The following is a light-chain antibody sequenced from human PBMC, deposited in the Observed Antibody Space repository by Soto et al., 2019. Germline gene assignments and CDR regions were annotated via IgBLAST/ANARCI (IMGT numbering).Light chain of an antibody. J-gene: IGKJ5*01. CDR3: QQYGRSPWT. CDR2: DAS. Sequence: EVVLTQXPXTXXXSXXXRATLSXRASQSVSSYLAWYQQKPGQAPRLLIYDASNRATGIPARFSGSGSGTDFTLTISSLEPEDFAVYYCQQYGRSPWTFGQGTRLEIK. CDR1: QSVSSY. V-gene: IGKV3-11*01.